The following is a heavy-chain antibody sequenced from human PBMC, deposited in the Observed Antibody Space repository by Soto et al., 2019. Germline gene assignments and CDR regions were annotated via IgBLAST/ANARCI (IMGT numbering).Heavy chain of an antibody. CDR3: ARRISSSRIYYYYGMDV. J-gene: IGHJ6*02. CDR2: IYYSGST. Sequence: SETLSLTCTVSGGSISRGDYYWSWIRQPPGKCLEWIGYIYYSGSTYYNRSLKSRVTISVDTPKNQFSMKLSSVTAADTAVYYCARRISSSRIYYYYGMDVWGQGTTVTVSS. V-gene: IGHV4-30-4*01. D-gene: IGHD6-6*01. CDR1: GGSISRGDYY.